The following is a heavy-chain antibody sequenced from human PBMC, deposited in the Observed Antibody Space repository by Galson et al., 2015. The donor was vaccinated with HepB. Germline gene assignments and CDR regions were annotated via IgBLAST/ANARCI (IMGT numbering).Heavy chain of an antibody. Sequence: SLRLSCAASGFTFSDYYMSWIRQAPGKGLEWVSYISSSSSYTNYADSVKGRFTISRDNAKNSLYLQMNSLRAEDTAVYYCASYCSSTSCPLANFDYWGQGTLVTVSS. D-gene: IGHD2-2*01. CDR1: GFTFSDYY. CDR2: ISSSSSYT. J-gene: IGHJ4*02. CDR3: ASYCSSTSCPLANFDY. V-gene: IGHV3-11*06.